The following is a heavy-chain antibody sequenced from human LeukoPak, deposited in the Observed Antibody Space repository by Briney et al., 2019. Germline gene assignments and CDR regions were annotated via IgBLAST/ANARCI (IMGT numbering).Heavy chain of an antibody. CDR3: ARLEFVNIVVVPAAMHFDY. CDR2: IYYSGST. D-gene: IGHD2-2*01. V-gene: IGHV4-39*01. J-gene: IGHJ4*02. CDR1: GGSISSSSYY. Sequence: SETLSLTCTVSGGSISSSSYYWGWIRQPPGKGLEWIGSIYYSGSTYYNPSLKSRVTISVDTSKNQFSLKLSSVTAADTAVYYCARLEFVNIVVVPAAMHFDYWGQGTLATVSS.